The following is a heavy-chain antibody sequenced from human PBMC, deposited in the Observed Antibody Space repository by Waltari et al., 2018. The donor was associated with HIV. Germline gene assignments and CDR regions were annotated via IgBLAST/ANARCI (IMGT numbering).Heavy chain of an antibody. J-gene: IGHJ4*02. V-gene: IGHV3-64D*06. CDR2: INSNGANT. D-gene: IGHD3-10*01. CDR3: VKGGDSESYWI. CDR1: GFTFSKST. Sequence: EVQLVESGGGLVQPGGSLRPSCSAPGFTFSKSTLHWVRQAPGKGLEYVSTINSNGANTHYADSVKGRFTISRDNSKNTVYLQMSSLRPDDTAVFYCVKGGDSESYWIWGQGTLVTVS.